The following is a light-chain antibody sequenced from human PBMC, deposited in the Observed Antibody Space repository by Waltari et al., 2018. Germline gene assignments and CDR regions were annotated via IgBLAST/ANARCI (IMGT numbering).Light chain of an antibody. J-gene: IGLJ3*02. V-gene: IGLV1-40*01. CDR3: QSYDSSVSAWV. CDR1: SSNIGAGYD. Sequence: QSVLTQPPSVSGAPGQSITISCTGSSSNIGAGYDVHWYQHLPGTAPKLLIYGHNNRPSGVPDRFPGSKSGTSAPLAITGLQAEDEADYYCQSYDSSVSAWVFGGGTKLTVV. CDR2: GHN.